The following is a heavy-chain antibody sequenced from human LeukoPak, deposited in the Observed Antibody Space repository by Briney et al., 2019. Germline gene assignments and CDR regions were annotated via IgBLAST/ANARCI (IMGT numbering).Heavy chain of an antibody. CDR1: GGSISSYY. J-gene: IGHJ6*04. CDR3: ASARTTAFMDV. D-gene: IGHD2-2*01. Sequence: SETLSLTCTVSGGSISSYYWSWIQQPAGKGLEWIGRSYTSGSTNYNPSLKGRVTLSVDTSKTQFSLKLSSLTAADTAVYYCASARTTAFMDVWDKGTTVTVS. V-gene: IGHV4-4*07. CDR2: SYTSGST.